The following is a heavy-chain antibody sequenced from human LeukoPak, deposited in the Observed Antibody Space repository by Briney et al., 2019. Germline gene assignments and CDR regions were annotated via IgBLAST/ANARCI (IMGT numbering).Heavy chain of an antibody. Sequence: PSETLSLTCTGSGDSISSSSYWWDWIRQPPGKGLEWIGNIYNSAHTHYNPALKTRITMSVDTSKNQFSLKLNSVTAADTGIYYCARHSRSAYTGYENAFDIWGQGTMVTVSS. V-gene: IGHV4-39*01. CDR1: GDSISSSSYW. D-gene: IGHD5-12*01. CDR2: IYNSAHT. CDR3: ARHSRSAYTGYENAFDI. J-gene: IGHJ3*02.